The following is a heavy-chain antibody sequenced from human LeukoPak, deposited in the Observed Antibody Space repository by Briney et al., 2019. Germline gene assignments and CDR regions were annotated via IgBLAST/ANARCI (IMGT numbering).Heavy chain of an antibody. V-gene: IGHV1-69*04. J-gene: IGHJ6*02. Sequence: SVKVSCKASGGTFSSYAISWVRQAPGQGLEWMGRIIPILGIANYAQKFQGRVTITADKSTSTAYMELSSLRSEDTAVYYCARAICSSGCYYYYGMDVWGQGTTVTVSS. CDR1: GGTFSSYA. CDR3: ARAICSSGCYYYYGMDV. CDR2: IIPILGIA. D-gene: IGHD6-19*01.